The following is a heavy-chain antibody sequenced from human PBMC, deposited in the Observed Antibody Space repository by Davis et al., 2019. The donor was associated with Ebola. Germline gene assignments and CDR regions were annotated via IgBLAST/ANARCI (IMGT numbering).Heavy chain of an antibody. V-gene: IGHV3-21*01. Sequence: PGGSLRLSCAASGFTFSSYSMNWVRQAPGKGLEWVSSISSSSSYIYYADSVKGRFTISRDNAKNSLYLQMNSLRAEDTAVYYCARDLGGMIEALGWFDPWGQGTQVTVSS. CDR3: ARDLGGMIEALGWFDP. CDR2: ISSSSSYI. CDR1: GFTFSSYS. D-gene: IGHD3-22*01. J-gene: IGHJ5*02.